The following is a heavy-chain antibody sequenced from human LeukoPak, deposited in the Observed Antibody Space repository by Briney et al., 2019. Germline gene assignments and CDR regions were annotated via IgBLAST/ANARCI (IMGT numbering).Heavy chain of an antibody. CDR3: ARGRGIAAAKGDY. V-gene: IGHV1-69*04. CDR1: GGTFSSYA. Sequence: SVKLSCNASGGTFSSYAISWVRHAPGQGLEWMGRIIPILGIANYAQKFQGRVTITADKSTTTAYMELSSLRSEDTAVYYCARGRGIAAAKGDYWGQGTLVTVSS. CDR2: IIPILGIA. D-gene: IGHD6-13*01. J-gene: IGHJ4*02.